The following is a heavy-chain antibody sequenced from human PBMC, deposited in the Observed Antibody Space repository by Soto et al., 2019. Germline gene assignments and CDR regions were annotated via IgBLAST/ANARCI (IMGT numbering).Heavy chain of an antibody. V-gene: IGHV4-59*01. CDR1: GGSISSYY. J-gene: IGHJ4*02. Sequence: SETLSLTCTVSGGSISSYYWSWIRQPPGKGLEWIGYIYYSGSTNYNPSLKGRVAISVDTSKNQFSLKLSSVTAADTAVYYCARMYSSSSGFDYWGQGTLVTVSS. CDR2: IYYSGST. D-gene: IGHD6-6*01. CDR3: ARMYSSSSGFDY.